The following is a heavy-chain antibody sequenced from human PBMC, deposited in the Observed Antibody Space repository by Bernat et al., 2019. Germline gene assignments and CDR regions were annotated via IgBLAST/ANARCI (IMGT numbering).Heavy chain of an antibody. D-gene: IGHD6-19*01. Sequence: QVQLQESGPGLVKPSETLSLTCTVSGGSISSYYWSWIRQPPGKGLEWIGYIYYSGSTNYNPSLKSRVTISVDTSKNQFSLKLSSVTAADTAVYYCASEPVGIAVAGTGLDVWGQGTTVTVSS. J-gene: IGHJ6*02. CDR1: GGSISSYY. V-gene: IGHV4-59*12. CDR3: ASEPVGIAVAGTGLDV. CDR2: IYYSGST.